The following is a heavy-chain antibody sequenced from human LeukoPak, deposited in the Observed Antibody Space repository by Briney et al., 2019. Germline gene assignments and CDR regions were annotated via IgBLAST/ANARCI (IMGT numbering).Heavy chain of an antibody. Sequence: GESLKISCEDSGYTFTDYWIGWVRQMPGKGLEWMGIIYCDGSKTIYSPSFQSQVTISADKSISTAYLQWSSLKASDTAMYYCARLRVWGSYRYDAFDIWGQGTMVTVSS. J-gene: IGHJ3*02. CDR3: ARLRVWGSYRYDAFDI. CDR2: IYCDGSKT. CDR1: GYTFTDYW. V-gene: IGHV5-51*01. D-gene: IGHD3-16*02.